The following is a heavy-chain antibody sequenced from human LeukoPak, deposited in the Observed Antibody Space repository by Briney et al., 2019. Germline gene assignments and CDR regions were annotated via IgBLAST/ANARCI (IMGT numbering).Heavy chain of an antibody. CDR1: GYTFTTYT. Sequence: ASVKVSCKASGYTFTTYTMHWVRQAPGQRLEWMGWINAGSGNTQYSQKFQGRVTITRDTSASTAYMELSSLRSVDTAVYYCARGPGWFDPWGQGTLVTVSS. CDR2: INAGSGNT. CDR3: ARGPGWFDP. V-gene: IGHV1-3*01. J-gene: IGHJ5*02.